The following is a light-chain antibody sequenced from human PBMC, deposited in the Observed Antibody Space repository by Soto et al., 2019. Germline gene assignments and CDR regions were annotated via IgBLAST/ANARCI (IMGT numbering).Light chain of an antibody. Sequence: QSVLTQSPSASASLGASVKLSCTLTSGHSSYAIAWHQQQPEKGPRFLMKVNSDGTHSRGDGIPDRFSGSGSGTERYLTISSLQSDDEADYYCQTWGTGIPFGGGTKVTVL. CDR1: SGHSSYA. J-gene: IGLJ2*01. CDR2: VNSDGTH. CDR3: QTWGTGIP. V-gene: IGLV4-69*01.